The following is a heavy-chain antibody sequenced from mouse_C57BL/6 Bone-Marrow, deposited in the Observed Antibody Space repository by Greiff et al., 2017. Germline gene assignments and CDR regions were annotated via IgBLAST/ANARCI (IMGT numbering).Heavy chain of an antibody. CDR3: ARSVITTASDWYFDV. V-gene: IGHV1-50*01. J-gene: IGHJ1*03. CDR2: IDPSDSYT. D-gene: IGHD1-1*01. Sequence: VQLQQPGAELVKPGASVKLSCKASGYTFTSYWMQWVKQRPGQGLEWIGEIDPSDSYTNYNQKFKGKATLTVDTSSSTAYMQLSSLTSEDSAVYYCARSVITTASDWYFDVWGTGTTVTVSS. CDR1: GYTFTSYW.